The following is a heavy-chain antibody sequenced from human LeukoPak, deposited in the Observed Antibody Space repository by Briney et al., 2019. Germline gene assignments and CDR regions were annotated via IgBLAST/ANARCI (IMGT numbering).Heavy chain of an antibody. CDR2: IKSKTDGGTT. CDR3: TTDYGFWFGGT. J-gene: IGHJ5*02. V-gene: IGHV3-15*01. CDR1: GFTFSNAW. Sequence: GGSLRLSCAASGFTFSNAWMSWVRQAPGKGLEWVGRIKSKTDGGTTDYAAPVKGRFTISRDDSKNTLYLQMNSLKTEDTAAYYCTTDYGFWFGGTWGQGTLVTVSS. D-gene: IGHD3/OR15-3a*01.